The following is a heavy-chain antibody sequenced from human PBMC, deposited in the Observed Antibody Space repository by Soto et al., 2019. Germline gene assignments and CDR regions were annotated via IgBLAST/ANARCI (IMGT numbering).Heavy chain of an antibody. D-gene: IGHD2-2*01. V-gene: IGHV4-34*01. CDR3: ARRYCSTTSCLAGFDP. J-gene: IGHJ5*02. CDR1: GGSFSGDH. Sequence: SETLSLTCAVYGGSFSGDHWTWIRQPPGKGLEWIGEVNHSGSTNYNPSLKSRVTMSVDTSKNQISLKVKSVTAADTAVYYCARRYCSTTSCLAGFDPWGRGTLVTVSS. CDR2: VNHSGST.